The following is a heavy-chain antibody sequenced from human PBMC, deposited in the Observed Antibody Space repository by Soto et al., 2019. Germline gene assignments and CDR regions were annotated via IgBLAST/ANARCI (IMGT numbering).Heavy chain of an antibody. J-gene: IGHJ1*01. CDR1: GGSFSGYY. CDR2: INHSGRT. CDR3: ARGDRDYDILTGYPSDAEYFQH. D-gene: IGHD3-9*01. V-gene: IGHV4-34*01. Sequence: QVQLQQWGAGLLKPSETLSLTCAVYGGSFSGYYWSWIRQPPGKGLEWIGEINHSGRTNYNPSLKSRVNISVDTSKNQFSLKLSYVTAADTAVYYCARGDRDYDILTGYPSDAEYFQHWGQGTLVTVSS.